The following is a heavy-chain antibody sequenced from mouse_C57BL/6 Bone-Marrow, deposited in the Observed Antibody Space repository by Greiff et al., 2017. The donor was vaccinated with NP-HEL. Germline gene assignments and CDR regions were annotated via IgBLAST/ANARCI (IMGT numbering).Heavy chain of an antibody. V-gene: IGHV1-20*01. CDR1: GYSFTGYF. CDR2: INPYNGDT. Sequence: VQLQQSGPELVKPGDSVKISCKASGYSFTGYFMNWVMQSHGKSLEWIGRINPYNGDTFYNQKFKGKATLTVDKSSSTAHMELRSLTSEDSAVYYCARSYYSNSFAYWGQGTLVTVSA. D-gene: IGHD2-5*01. J-gene: IGHJ3*01. CDR3: ARSYYSNSFAY.